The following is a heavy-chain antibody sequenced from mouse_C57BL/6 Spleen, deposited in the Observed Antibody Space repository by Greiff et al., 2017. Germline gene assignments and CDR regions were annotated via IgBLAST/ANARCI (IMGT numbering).Heavy chain of an antibody. CDR3: AREDPTVRWFAY. D-gene: IGHD4-1*02. J-gene: IGHJ3*01. CDR2: IYPRSGNT. CDR1: GYTFTSYG. V-gene: IGHV1-81*01. Sequence: QVQLQQSGAELARPGASVKLSCKASGYTFTSYGISWVKQRTGQGLEWIGEIYPRSGNTYYNEKFKGKATLTADKSSSTAYMELRSLTSEDSAVYFCAREDPTVRWFAYWGQGTLVTVSA.